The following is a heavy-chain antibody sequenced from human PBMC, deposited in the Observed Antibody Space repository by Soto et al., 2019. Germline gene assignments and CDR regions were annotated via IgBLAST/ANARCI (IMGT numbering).Heavy chain of an antibody. CDR3: ARTLKLYYDFWSGPSGGWFDP. CDR1: GGTLSSYA. J-gene: IGHJ5*02. Sequence: ASVKVSCKASGGTLSSYAISWVRQAPGQGLEWMGGIIPIFGTANYAQKFQGRVTITADESTSTAYMELSSLRSEDTAVYYCARTLKLYYDFWSGPSGGWFDPWGQGTLVTVSS. CDR2: IIPIFGTA. D-gene: IGHD3-3*01. V-gene: IGHV1-69*13.